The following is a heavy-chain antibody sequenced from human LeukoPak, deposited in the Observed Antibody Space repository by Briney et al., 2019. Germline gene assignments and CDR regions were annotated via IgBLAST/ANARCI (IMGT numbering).Heavy chain of an antibody. D-gene: IGHD2-15*01. J-gene: IGHJ3*02. CDR3: AKCSGGSCYNAFDI. CDR2: IYYSGST. CDR1: GGSISSSSYY. Sequence: SETLSLTCTVSGGSISSSSYYWGWIRQPPGKGLEWIGSIYYSGSTYYNPSLKSRVTISVDTSKNQFSLKLSSVTAADTAVYYCAKCSGGSCYNAFDIWGQGTMVTVSS. V-gene: IGHV4-39*01.